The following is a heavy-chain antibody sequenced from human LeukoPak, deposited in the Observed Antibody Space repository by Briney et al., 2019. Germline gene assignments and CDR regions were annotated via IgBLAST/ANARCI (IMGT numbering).Heavy chain of an antibody. Sequence: ASVKVSCKASGYTFTSYGISWVRPAPGQGLEWMGWISAYNGNTNYAQKLQGRVTMTRDTSISTAYMELSSLRSEDTAVYHCASFERSGMYSSGWYEPRFDYWGQGTLVTVSS. V-gene: IGHV1-18*01. D-gene: IGHD6-19*01. CDR2: ISAYNGNT. CDR1: GYTFTSYG. J-gene: IGHJ4*02. CDR3: ASFERSGMYSSGWYEPRFDY.